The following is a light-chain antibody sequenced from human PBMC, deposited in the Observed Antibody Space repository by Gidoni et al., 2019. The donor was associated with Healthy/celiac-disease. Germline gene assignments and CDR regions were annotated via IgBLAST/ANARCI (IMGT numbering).Light chain of an antibody. V-gene: IGKV1-39*01. CDR1: QSISSY. CDR2: ASS. J-gene: IGKJ2*01. Sequence: DIQMTQSPSSLSASVGDRVTITCRARQSISSYLNWYQQKPGKAPKPLIYASSSLQSGIPSRFSGSGSGTDITLTLSSLRPEDFATYYCHQRYSTPPEYTFGQGTKLEIK. CDR3: HQRYSTPPEYT.